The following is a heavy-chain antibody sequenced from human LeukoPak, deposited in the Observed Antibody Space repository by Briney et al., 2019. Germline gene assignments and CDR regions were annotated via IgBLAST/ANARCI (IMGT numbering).Heavy chain of an antibody. V-gene: IGHV4-4*07. J-gene: IGHJ4*02. CDR1: GGSISSYF. D-gene: IGHD6-13*01. Sequence: PSETLSLTCTVSGGSISSYFWTWIRQPAGKGLEWVGHIYTSGFTTYNPPLMSRLTMSVDTSKNQFSLKLSSVTAADTAVYYCAREEAAAGRSIDYWGQGTLVTVSS. CDR2: IYTSGFT. CDR3: AREEAAAGRSIDY.